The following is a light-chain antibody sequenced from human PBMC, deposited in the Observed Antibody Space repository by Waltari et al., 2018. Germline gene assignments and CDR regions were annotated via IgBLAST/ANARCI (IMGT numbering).Light chain of an antibody. Sequence: AIRMTQSPSSFPASTGDRVTITCRAGRGISSYLAWYQQKPGKAPKLLIYAASTLQSVVPSRFSGSGSGTDFTLTISCLQSEDFATYYCQQYYSYPYTFGQGTKLEIK. J-gene: IGKJ2*01. CDR3: QQYYSYPYT. V-gene: IGKV1-8*01. CDR2: AAS. CDR1: RGISSY.